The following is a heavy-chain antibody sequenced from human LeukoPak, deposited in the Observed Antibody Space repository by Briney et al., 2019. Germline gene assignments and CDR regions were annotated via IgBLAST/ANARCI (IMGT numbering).Heavy chain of an antibody. Sequence: GGSLRLSCAASGFTFSDYYMSWIRQAPGKGLEWVSYISSSGGTIYSADSVKGQFTISRDNAKNSLFLQMNSLRAEDTAVYYCARQGYSYGYFYFDYWGQGTLVTVSS. V-gene: IGHV3-11*01. J-gene: IGHJ4*02. D-gene: IGHD5-18*01. CDR3: ARQGYSYGYFYFDY. CDR2: ISSSGGTI. CDR1: GFTFSDYY.